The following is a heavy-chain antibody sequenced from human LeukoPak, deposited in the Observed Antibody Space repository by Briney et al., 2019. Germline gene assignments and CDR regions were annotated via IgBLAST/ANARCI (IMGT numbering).Heavy chain of an antibody. CDR2: ISGSGGST. D-gene: IGHD2-2*01. J-gene: IGHJ3*01. CDR3: AGVSGPVATWFAFDV. CDR1: GFTFSSYA. V-gene: IGHV3-23*01. Sequence: GGSLRLSCAASGFTFSSYAMSWVRQAPGKGLEWVSAISGSGGSTYYADSVKGRFTISRDNSKNTLYLQMNSLRAEDTALYYCAGVSGPVATWFAFDVWGQGAMVTVSS.